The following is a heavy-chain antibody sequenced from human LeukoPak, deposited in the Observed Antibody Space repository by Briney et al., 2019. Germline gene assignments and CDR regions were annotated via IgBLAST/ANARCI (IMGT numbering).Heavy chain of an antibody. CDR1: GYTFTSYD. Sequence: GASVKVSCKASGYTFTSYDINWVRQATGQGLEWMGWMNPNSGNTGSAQRFQGRVTMTRDTSISTAYMELSSLTSEDTAVYYCARGWFGELHMYYFDYWGQGTLVTVSS. CDR2: MNPNSGNT. D-gene: IGHD3-10*01. V-gene: IGHV1-8*01. J-gene: IGHJ4*02. CDR3: ARGWFGELHMYYFDY.